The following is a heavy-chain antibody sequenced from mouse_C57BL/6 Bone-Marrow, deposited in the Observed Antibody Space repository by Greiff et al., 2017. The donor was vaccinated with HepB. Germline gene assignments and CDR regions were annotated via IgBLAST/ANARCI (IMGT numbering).Heavy chain of an antibody. Sequence: QVHVKQSGPELVKPGASVKISCKASGYAFSSSWMNWVKQRPGKGLEWIGRIYPGDGDTNYNGKFKGKATLTADKSSSTAYMQLSSLTSEDSAVYFCARDYGSSGRFAYWGQGTLVTVSA. CDR3: ARDYGSSGRFAY. D-gene: IGHD1-1*01. V-gene: IGHV1-82*01. CDR1: GYAFSSSW. J-gene: IGHJ3*01. CDR2: IYPGDGDT.